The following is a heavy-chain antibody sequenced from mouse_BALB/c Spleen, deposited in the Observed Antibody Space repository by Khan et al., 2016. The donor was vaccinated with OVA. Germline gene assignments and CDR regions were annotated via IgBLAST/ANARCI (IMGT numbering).Heavy chain of an antibody. CDR3: ARDYGSSYYDCDY. CDR1: GYSITSDYA. CDR2: ISYSGST. Sequence: EVKLEEPGPGLVKPSQSLSLTCTVTGYSITSDYAWNWTRQFPGNKLGWMGYISYSGSTSYNPSLKRRISTTRDTSKNQFFLQLNSVTTEDTATSYCARDYGSSYYDCDYCSQGTTLPVSS. D-gene: IGHD1-1*01. J-gene: IGHJ2*01. V-gene: IGHV3-2*02.